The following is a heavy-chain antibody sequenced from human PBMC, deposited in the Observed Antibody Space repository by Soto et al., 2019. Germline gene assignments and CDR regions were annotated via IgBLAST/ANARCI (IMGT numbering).Heavy chain of an antibody. CDR1: GGTFSSYV. J-gene: IGHJ3*02. CDR3: ARECFRRRAATRGAFDI. CDR2: IIAIFGTA. Sequence: QVQLVQSGAEVKKPGSSVKVSCKASGGTFSSYVISWVRQAPGQGLEWMGGIIAIFGTANYAQKFQGRVTMTADESTSTGYMELSSLRYEDTAVYYWARECFRRRAATRGAFDIWGQGTMVSVSS. V-gene: IGHV1-69*01. D-gene: IGHD2-15*01.